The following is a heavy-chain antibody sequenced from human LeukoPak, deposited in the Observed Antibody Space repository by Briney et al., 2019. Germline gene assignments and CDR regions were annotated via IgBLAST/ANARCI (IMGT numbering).Heavy chain of an antibody. CDR3: AKDIVVVPAARGRYYYYGMDV. D-gene: IGHD2-2*01. Sequence: PGRSLRLSCAASGFTFSSYGMHWVRQAPGKGLEWVAVISYDGSNKYYADSVKGRFTISRDNSKNTLYLQMSSLRAEDTAVYYCAKDIVVVPAARGRYYYYGMDVWGQGTTVTVSS. CDR2: ISYDGSNK. J-gene: IGHJ6*02. V-gene: IGHV3-30*18. CDR1: GFTFSSYG.